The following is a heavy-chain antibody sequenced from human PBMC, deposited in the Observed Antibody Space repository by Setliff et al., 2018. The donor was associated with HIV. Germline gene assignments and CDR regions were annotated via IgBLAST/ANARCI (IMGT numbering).Heavy chain of an antibody. Sequence: GGSLRLSCAASGFTFNNYWIVWVRQAPGKGLEWVANINQDGSHKYYVDSVKGRFTISRDNAVNSLYLQMDSLRVEDTAVYYCARELEKGLWYGDHYFYYGMDVWGQGTTVTVSS. CDR1: GFTFNNYW. D-gene: IGHD3-10*01. J-gene: IGHJ6*02. CDR2: INQDGSHK. V-gene: IGHV3-7*01. CDR3: ARELEKGLWYGDHYFYYGMDV.